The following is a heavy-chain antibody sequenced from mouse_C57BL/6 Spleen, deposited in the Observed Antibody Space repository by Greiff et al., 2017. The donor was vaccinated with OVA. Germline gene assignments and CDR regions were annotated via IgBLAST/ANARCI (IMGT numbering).Heavy chain of an antibody. CDR3: ARHGDSSAYFDY. V-gene: IGHV5-6*01. CDR2: ISSGGSYT. Sequence: EVMLVESGGDLVKPGGSLKLSCAASGFTFSSYGMSWVRQTPDKRLEWVATISSGGSYTYYPDSVKGRFTISRDNAKNTLYLQMSSLKSEDTAMXYCARHGDSSAYFDYWGQGTTLTVSS. J-gene: IGHJ2*01. CDR1: GFTFSSYG. D-gene: IGHD3-2*02.